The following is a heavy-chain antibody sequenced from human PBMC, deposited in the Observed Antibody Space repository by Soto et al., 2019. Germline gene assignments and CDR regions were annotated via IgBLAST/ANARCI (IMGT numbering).Heavy chain of an antibody. CDR2: INPSGGST. J-gene: IGHJ6*03. V-gene: IGHV1-46*01. CDR1: GYTFTSYY. CDR3: ARVTVATISPRYYYYYYMDV. Sequence: ASVKVSCKASGYTFTSYYMHWVRQAPGQGLEWMGIINPSGGSTSYAQKFQGRVTMTRDTSTSTVYMELSSLRSEDTAVYYCARVTVATISPRYYYYYYMDVWGKGTTVTVSS. D-gene: IGHD5-12*01.